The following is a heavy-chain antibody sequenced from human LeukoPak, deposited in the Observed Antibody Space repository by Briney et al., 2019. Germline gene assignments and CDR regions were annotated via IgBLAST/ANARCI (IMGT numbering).Heavy chain of an antibody. Sequence: ASVKVSCKASGYTFTGYYMHWVRQAPGQGLEWMGRINPNSGGTNYAQKFQGRVTMTRDTSISTAYMELSGLRSDDTAVYYRAREYDFWSGLNYFDYWGQGTLVTVSS. D-gene: IGHD3-3*01. CDR2: INPNSGGT. V-gene: IGHV1-2*06. CDR3: AREYDFWSGLNYFDY. J-gene: IGHJ4*02. CDR1: GYTFTGYY.